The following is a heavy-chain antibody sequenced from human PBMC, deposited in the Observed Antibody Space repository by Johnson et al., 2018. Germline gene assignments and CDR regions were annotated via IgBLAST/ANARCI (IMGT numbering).Heavy chain of an antibody. Sequence: QVQLVQSGAEVKKPGASVKVSCKASGYTFTSYAMHWVRQAPGQRLEWMGWINAGNGNTKYSQKFQGRVTMTRNTSISTAYMELSSLRSEDTAVYYGARKGRCRNGVCYLEYGDYYGMDVWGQGTTVTVSS. CDR3: ARKGRCRNGVCYLEYGDYYGMDV. CDR1: GYTFTSYA. V-gene: IGHV1-3*01. CDR2: INAGNGNT. D-gene: IGHD2-8*01. J-gene: IGHJ6*02.